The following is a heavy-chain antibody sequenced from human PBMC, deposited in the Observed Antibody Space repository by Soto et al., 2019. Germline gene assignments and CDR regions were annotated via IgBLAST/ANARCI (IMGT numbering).Heavy chain of an antibody. CDR3: AKDHGEWPHYFDY. J-gene: IGHJ4*02. V-gene: IGHV3-23*01. CDR2: ISGSGGST. CDR1: GFTFSSYA. Sequence: EVQLLESGGGLVQPGGSLRLSCAASGFTFSSYAMSWVRQAPGKGLEWCSAISGSGGSTYYADSVKGRFTISRDNSKNTLYLQMNSLRAEDTAVYYCAKDHGEWPHYFDYWGQGTLVTVSS. D-gene: IGHD2-21*01.